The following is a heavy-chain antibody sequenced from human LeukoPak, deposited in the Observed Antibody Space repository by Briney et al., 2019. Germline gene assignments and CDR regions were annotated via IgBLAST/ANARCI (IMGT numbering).Heavy chain of an antibody. J-gene: IGHJ4*02. CDR2: ISSSSSTI. D-gene: IGHD1-26*01. Sequence: GGSLRLSCAASGFTFSSYSMNWVRQAPGKGLEWVSYISSSSSTIYYADSVKGRFTISRDNAKNSLYLQMNSLRAEDTAVYYCARLLGLGVGDYWGQGTLVPVSS. V-gene: IGHV3-48*01. CDR3: ARLLGLGVGDY. CDR1: GFTFSSYS.